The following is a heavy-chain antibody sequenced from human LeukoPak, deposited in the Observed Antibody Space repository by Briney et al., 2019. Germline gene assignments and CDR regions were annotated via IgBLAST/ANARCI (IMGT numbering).Heavy chain of an antibody. J-gene: IGHJ5*02. V-gene: IGHV1-18*01. CDR2: ISAYNGNT. D-gene: IGHD3-22*01. CDR1: GYTFTSYG. CDR3: ARDLEYYYDSSGLHTRNNWFDP. Sequence: EASVKVPCKASGYTFTSYGISWVRQAPGQGLEWMGWISAYNGNTNYAQKLQGRVTMTTDTSTSTAYMELRSLRSDDTAVYYCARDLEYYYDSSGLHTRNNWFDPWGQGTLVTVSS.